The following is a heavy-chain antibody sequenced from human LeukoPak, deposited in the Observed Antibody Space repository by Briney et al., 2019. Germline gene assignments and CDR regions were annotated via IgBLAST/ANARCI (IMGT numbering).Heavy chain of an antibody. V-gene: IGHV4-34*01. D-gene: IGHD4-17*01. CDR3: VGDYGAQGGYYFDY. Sequence: SEALSPPFAVYGGAFRGYYWSWIRPPPGKGVGGVGEINHSGSTNYNPSLKSRVTISVNTSKNQFSLKLSSVTAADTAVYYCVGDYGAQGGYYFDYWGQGTLVTVSS. J-gene: IGHJ4*02. CDR2: INHSGST. CDR1: GGAFRGYY.